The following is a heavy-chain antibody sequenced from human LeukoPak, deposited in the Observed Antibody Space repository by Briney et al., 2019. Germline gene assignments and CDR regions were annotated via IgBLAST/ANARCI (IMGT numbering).Heavy chain of an antibody. Sequence: GGSLRLSCAASGFTFSSYSMNWVRQAPGKGLEWVSSISSSSSYIYYADSVKGRFTISRDNAKNSLYLQMNSLRAEDTAVYYCARARFSGSSDFDYWGQGTLVTVSS. V-gene: IGHV3-21*01. CDR3: ARARFSGSSDFDY. D-gene: IGHD1-26*01. CDR1: GFTFSSYS. J-gene: IGHJ4*02. CDR2: ISSSSSYI.